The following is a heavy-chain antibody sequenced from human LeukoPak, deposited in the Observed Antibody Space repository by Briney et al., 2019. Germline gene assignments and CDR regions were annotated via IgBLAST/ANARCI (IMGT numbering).Heavy chain of an antibody. CDR3: ARGGRGSGWAFYFDY. CDR2: IYYSGST. Sequence: SETLSLTCIVSGVSIISSYYDWGWIPQPPGKGLEWIGSIYYSGSTYYNPSLKSRVTISVDTSKNQFSLKLSSVTAADTAVYYCARGGRGSGWAFYFDYWGQGTLVTVSS. D-gene: IGHD6-19*01. CDR1: GVSIISSYYD. J-gene: IGHJ4*02. V-gene: IGHV4-39*07.